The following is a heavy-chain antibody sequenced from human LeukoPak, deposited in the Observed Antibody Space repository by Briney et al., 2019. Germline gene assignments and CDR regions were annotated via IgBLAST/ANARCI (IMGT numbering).Heavy chain of an antibody. CDR2: INPNSGGT. V-gene: IGHV1-2*02. Sequence: ASVKVSCKASGYTFTGYYMHWVRQAPGQGLEWMGWINPNSGGTNYAQKFQGRVTMTRDTSISTAYMELSRLRSDDTAVYYCARVSSPLYSGSDLFDYWGQGTLVTVSS. J-gene: IGHJ4*02. D-gene: IGHD1-26*01. CDR3: ARVSSPLYSGSDLFDY. CDR1: GYTFTGYY.